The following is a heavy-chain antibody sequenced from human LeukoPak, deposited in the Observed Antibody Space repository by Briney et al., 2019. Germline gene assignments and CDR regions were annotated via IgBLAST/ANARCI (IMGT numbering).Heavy chain of an antibody. CDR1: GFTFSRFA. V-gene: IGHV3-23*01. CDR2: INGSDGTT. J-gene: IGHJ4*02. CDR3: ARDANYFDSSGYLIPFDY. Sequence: PGWSVRLSCAASGFTFSRFAMSWVRQAPGKDLEWVSSINGSDGTTYYAESVEGRFTISRDNSKNILYLQMNSLRADDTAVYYCARDANYFDSSGYLIPFDYWGQGTLVTVSS. D-gene: IGHD3-22*01.